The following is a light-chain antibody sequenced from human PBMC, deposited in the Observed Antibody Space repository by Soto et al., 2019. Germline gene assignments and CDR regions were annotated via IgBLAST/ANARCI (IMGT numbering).Light chain of an antibody. CDR1: QVVSSGY. Sequence: ENVLTQSPGTLSLSPGERATLSCRASQVVSSGYLAWYQHKPGQAPRLLISGTSTRATGIPDRFSGSGSGTDFTLTITRLEPEDVAVYYCQQYGLSRIFGGGTKVEIK. CDR2: GTS. J-gene: IGKJ4*01. CDR3: QQYGLSRI. V-gene: IGKV3-20*01.